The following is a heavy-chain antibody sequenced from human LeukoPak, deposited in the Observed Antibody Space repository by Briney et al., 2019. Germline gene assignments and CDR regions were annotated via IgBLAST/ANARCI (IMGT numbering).Heavy chain of an antibody. Sequence: GGSLRLSCAASGFTFSSYSMNWVRQAPGKGLEWVSSISSSSSYIYYADSVKGRFTISRDNAKNSLHLQMNSLRAEDTAVYYCARDGVDSSGYYVDYWGQGTLVTVSS. D-gene: IGHD3-22*01. CDR3: ARDGVDSSGYYVDY. V-gene: IGHV3-21*04. CDR1: GFTFSSYS. J-gene: IGHJ4*02. CDR2: ISSSSSYI.